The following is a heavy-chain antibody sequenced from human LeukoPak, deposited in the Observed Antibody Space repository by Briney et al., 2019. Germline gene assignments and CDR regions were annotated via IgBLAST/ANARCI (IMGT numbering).Heavy chain of an antibody. V-gene: IGHV3-15*01. CDR2: IKSKTDGGTT. CDR3: TTAIVCGGHCSDY. D-gene: IGHD2-21*02. J-gene: IGHJ4*02. Sequence: GGSLRLSCAASGFTFSNAWMSWVRQAPGKGLEWVGLIKSKTDGGTTDYAAPVKGRFTISRDDSKNTLYLQMNSLKTEDTAVYYCTTAIVCGGHCSDYWGQGTLVTVSS. CDR1: GFTFSNAW.